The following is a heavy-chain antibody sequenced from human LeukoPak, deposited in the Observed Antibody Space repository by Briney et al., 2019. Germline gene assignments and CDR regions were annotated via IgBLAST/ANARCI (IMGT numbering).Heavy chain of an antibody. CDR2: IRYDGSNK. CDR3: ATWARSGVRNGFDI. J-gene: IGHJ3*02. D-gene: IGHD3-3*01. CDR1: GFTFSSYG. Sequence: GGSLRLSCAASGFTFSSYGMHWVRQAPGKGLEWVAFIRYDGSNKYYADSVKGRFTISRDNSKNTLYLQMNSLRVEDTAVYYCATWARSGVRNGFDIWGRGTMVTVSS. V-gene: IGHV3-30*02.